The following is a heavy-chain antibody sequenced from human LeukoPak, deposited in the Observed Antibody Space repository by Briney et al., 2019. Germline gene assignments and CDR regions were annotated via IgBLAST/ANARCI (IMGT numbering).Heavy chain of an antibody. J-gene: IGHJ3*02. CDR3: ARDLDGMGLSAFDI. Sequence: ASVKVSCKASGYTFSSYYMHWVRQAPGQGLEWMGIINPSGGSTSYAHKFQGRVTMTRDTSASTAYMELSSLRSEDTAVYYCARDLDGMGLSAFDIWGQGTMVTVSS. CDR1: GYTFSSYY. V-gene: IGHV1-46*01. D-gene: IGHD4/OR15-4a*01. CDR2: INPSGGST.